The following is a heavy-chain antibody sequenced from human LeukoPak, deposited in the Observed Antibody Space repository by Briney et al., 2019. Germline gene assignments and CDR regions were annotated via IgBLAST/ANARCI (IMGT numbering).Heavy chain of an antibody. D-gene: IGHD6-13*01. CDR1: GFTFRSYE. Sequence: GGSLRLSCVASGFTFRSYEMNWVRQAPGKGLEWVSYIGSSGIVYYTDSVKGRFIISRDNAKNSLYLQMNSLRAEDTGVCYCARAGYSSSWYYFDYWGQGTLVTVSS. J-gene: IGHJ4*02. V-gene: IGHV3-48*03. CDR2: IGSSGIV. CDR3: ARAGYSSSWYYFDY.